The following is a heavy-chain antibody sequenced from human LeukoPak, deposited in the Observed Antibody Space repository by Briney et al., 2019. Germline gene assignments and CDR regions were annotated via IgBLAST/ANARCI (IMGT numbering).Heavy chain of an antibody. V-gene: IGHV3-48*04. CDR3: AKGGATVIDY. J-gene: IGHJ4*02. CDR2: ISSSSSTI. CDR1: GFTFSSYS. D-gene: IGHD4-17*01. Sequence: GGSLRLSCAASGFTFSSYSMNWVRQAPGKGLEWVSYISSSSSTIYYADSVKGRFTISRDNAKNTLYLQMNSLRAEDTAVYYCAKGGATVIDYWGQGTLVTVSS.